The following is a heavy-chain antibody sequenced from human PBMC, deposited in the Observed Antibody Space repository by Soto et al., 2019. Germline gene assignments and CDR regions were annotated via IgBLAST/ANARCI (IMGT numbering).Heavy chain of an antibody. CDR2: MNPNSGNT. D-gene: IGHD3-10*01. CDR1: GYTFTSYD. V-gene: IGHV1-8*01. Sequence: QVQLVQSGAEVKKPGASVKVSCKASGYTFTSYDINWVRQATGQGREWMGWMNPNSGNTGYAQKFQGRVTMTRNTSISAAYKELSSLRSEDTAVYYCARAAWFRGWFDPWGQGTLVTVSS. CDR3: ARAAWFRGWFDP. J-gene: IGHJ5*02.